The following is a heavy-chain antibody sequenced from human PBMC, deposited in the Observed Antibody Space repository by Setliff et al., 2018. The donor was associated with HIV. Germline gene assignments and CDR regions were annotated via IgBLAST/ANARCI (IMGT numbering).Heavy chain of an antibody. CDR3: ARGAVTLVYFDY. CDR2: ISGSGIST. V-gene: IGHV3-23*01. D-gene: IGHD6-19*01. CDR1: GFTFSSHA. J-gene: IGHJ4*02. Sequence: GGSLRLSCTASGFTFSSHAMTWVRQAPGKGLEWVSIISGSGISTYYADSVKGRFTISRDNSRNMLYLQMNSLRAEDTAVYYCARGAVTLVYFDYWGQGTLVTVSS.